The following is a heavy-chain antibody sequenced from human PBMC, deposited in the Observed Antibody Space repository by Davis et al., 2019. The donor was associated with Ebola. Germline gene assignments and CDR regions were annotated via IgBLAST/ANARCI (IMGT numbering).Heavy chain of an antibody. CDR2: TRNKANSYTT. Sequence: GESLKISCAASGFTFSDHYMDWVRQAPGKGLEWVGRTRNKANSYTTEYAASVKGRFTISRDDSKNSLYLQMNSLRAEDTAVYYCARDPQGLNRYNSNWYYYGMDVWGQGTTVTVSS. D-gene: IGHD4-11*01. J-gene: IGHJ6*02. CDR3: ARDPQGLNRYNSNWYYYGMDV. CDR1: GFTFSDHY. V-gene: IGHV3-72*01.